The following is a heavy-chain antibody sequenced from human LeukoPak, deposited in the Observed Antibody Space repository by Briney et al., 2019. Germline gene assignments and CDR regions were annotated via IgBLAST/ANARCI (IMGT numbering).Heavy chain of an antibody. Sequence: PGGSLRLSCAASGLTFSSYKMNWVRQAPGKGLEWVSYISSSGSSIYYADSVKGRFTISRDNAKKSLYLQMHSLRAEDTSVYYCARDSHKFDSSGYYPDAFDIWGQGTMVTVSS. CDR2: ISSSGSSI. D-gene: IGHD3-22*01. CDR1: GLTFSSYK. J-gene: IGHJ3*02. V-gene: IGHV3-48*03. CDR3: ARDSHKFDSSGYYPDAFDI.